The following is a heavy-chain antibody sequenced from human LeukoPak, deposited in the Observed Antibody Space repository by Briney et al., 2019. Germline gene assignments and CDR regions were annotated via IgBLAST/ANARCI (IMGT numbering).Heavy chain of an antibody. Sequence: GGSLRLSCAASGFTFGTYTMIWVRQAAGKGLEWVSSVSSGSDYIYYANSVKGRFTISRDNAKNSLYLQMNSLRAEDTAVYYCARVLRYCSGGNCYSGGLGYMDVWGKGTTVTISS. CDR1: GFTFGTYT. J-gene: IGHJ6*03. D-gene: IGHD2-15*01. V-gene: IGHV3-21*01. CDR3: ARVLRYCSGGNCYSGGLGYMDV. CDR2: VSSGSDYI.